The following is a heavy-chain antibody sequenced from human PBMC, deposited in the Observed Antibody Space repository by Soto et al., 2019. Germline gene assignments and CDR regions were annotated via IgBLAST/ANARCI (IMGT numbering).Heavy chain of an antibody. V-gene: IGHV1-69*11. J-gene: IGHJ4*02. CDR1: GGSSRNYV. Sequence: QVQVVQSGAEVKKPGSSVKVSCKTSGGSSRNYVIAWVRQAPGQGLEWMGGIIQTLDSTNYAEIFQGRLTIDADESTRTGYMEMSSLGSEDTAVYYCARYDSTAGYWGQGTMVTVTS. CDR2: IIQTLDST. CDR3: ARYDSTAGY. D-gene: IGHD6-13*01.